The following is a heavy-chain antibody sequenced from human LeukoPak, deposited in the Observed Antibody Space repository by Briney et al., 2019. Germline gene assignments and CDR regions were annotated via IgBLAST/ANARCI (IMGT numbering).Heavy chain of an antibody. CDR2: IYTSGST. Sequence: SETLSLTCTVSGGSISSGSYYWSWIRQPAGKGLEWIGRIYTSGSTNYNPSLKSRVTMSVDTSKNQFSLKLSSVTAADTAVYYCASTTYRYCSGGSCYSFDIWGQGTMVTVSS. J-gene: IGHJ3*02. CDR3: ASTTYRYCSGGSCYSFDI. CDR1: GGSISSGSYY. V-gene: IGHV4-61*02. D-gene: IGHD2-15*01.